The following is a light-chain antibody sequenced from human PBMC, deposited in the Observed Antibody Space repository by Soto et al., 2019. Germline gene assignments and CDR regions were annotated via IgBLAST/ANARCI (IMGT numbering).Light chain of an antibody. J-gene: IGKJ5*01. CDR1: QSVSNY. V-gene: IGKV3-11*01. CDR3: QQYTSSLIT. Sequence: EIVLTHSPGTLSLSPGERATLSCRTSQSVSNYLAWYQQKPGQAPRLLMYDASNRATGIPARFSGSGSGTDFTLTISSLEPEDFAVYYCQQYTSSLITFGQGTRLEIK. CDR2: DAS.